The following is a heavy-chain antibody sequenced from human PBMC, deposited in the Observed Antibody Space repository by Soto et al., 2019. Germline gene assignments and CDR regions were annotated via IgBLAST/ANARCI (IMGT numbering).Heavy chain of an antibody. CDR2: MNPNSGNT. V-gene: IGHV1-8*01. Sequence: GASVKVSCKASGYTFTSYDINWVRQATGQGLEWMGWMNPNSGNTGYAQKFQGRVTMTRNTSISTAYMELSSLRSEDTAVYYCARVKVLRYFDWLLGHDAFDIWGQGTMVTVSS. CDR3: ARVKVLRYFDWLLGHDAFDI. D-gene: IGHD3-9*01. CDR1: GYTFTSYD. J-gene: IGHJ3*02.